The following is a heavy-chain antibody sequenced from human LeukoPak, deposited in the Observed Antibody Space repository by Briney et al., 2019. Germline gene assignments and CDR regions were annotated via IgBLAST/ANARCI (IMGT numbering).Heavy chain of an antibody. V-gene: IGHV1-18*01. CDR2: ISAYNGNT. D-gene: IGHD3-16*02. CDR1: GYTFTSYG. Sequence: GASVKVSCKASGYTFTSYGISWVRQAPGQGLEWMGWISAYNGNTNYAQKLQGRVTMTTDTSTSTAYMELRSLRSDDTAVYYCAREESDDYVLGSYRYNQGPFDYWGQGTLVTVSS. CDR3: AREESDDYVLGSYRYNQGPFDY. J-gene: IGHJ4*02.